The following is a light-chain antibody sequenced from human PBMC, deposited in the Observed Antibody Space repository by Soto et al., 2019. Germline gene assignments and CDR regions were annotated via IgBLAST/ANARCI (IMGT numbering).Light chain of an antibody. Sequence: QSVLTQPPSASGSPGQSVTISCTGTSSDVGGYNYVSWYQQHPGKAPKLMISEVSKRPSGVPDRFSGSKSGNTASLTVSGLQAEDEADSYCSSFAGNNNLVFGGGTKVTVL. V-gene: IGLV2-8*01. CDR2: EVS. CDR3: SSFAGNNNLV. CDR1: SSDVGGYNY. J-gene: IGLJ2*01.